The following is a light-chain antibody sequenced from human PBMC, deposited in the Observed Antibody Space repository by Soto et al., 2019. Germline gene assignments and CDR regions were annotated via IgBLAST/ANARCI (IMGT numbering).Light chain of an antibody. V-gene: IGKV3-20*01. CDR2: GAS. J-gene: IGKJ5*01. CDR1: QTLTNNY. Sequence: EIMLTQSPGTLSLSPGESATLSCRASQTLTNNYLAWYQQKPGQAPRVLIYGASYMATGIPVRFSGSGSGTDFALTISRLEPDDFAVYSCQQYGSSPITFGQGTRLEMK. CDR3: QQYGSSPIT.